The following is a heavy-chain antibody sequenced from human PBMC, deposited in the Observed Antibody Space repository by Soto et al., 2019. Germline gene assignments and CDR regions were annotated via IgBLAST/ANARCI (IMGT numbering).Heavy chain of an antibody. CDR3: AKDMTGYDFWGGTFAQ. Sequence: PGGSLRLSCAASGFTFSSYAMSWVRQAPGKGLEWVSAISGSGGSTYYADSVKGRFTISRDNSKNTLYLQMNSLRAEDTAVYYCAKDMTGYDFWGGTFAQWGQGTLVTVSS. V-gene: IGHV3-23*01. D-gene: IGHD3-3*01. J-gene: IGHJ4*02. CDR2: ISGSGGST. CDR1: GFTFSSYA.